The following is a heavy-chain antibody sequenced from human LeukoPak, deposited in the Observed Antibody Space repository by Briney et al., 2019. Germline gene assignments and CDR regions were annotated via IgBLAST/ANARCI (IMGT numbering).Heavy chain of an antibody. CDR3: ARSGISVTTSGVVIPNWFDS. CDR2: ISGSSYTT. J-gene: IGHJ5*01. V-gene: IGHV3-11*04. CDR1: GFTFRDHY. Sequence: MSGGSLRLSCEASGFTFRDHYMTWIRQAPGKGLDFISYISGSSYTTYYADSVRGRFTISRDNTKNSVFLQMDSLRVEDSAVYYCARSGISVTTSGVVIPNWFDSWGQGTLVTVSS. D-gene: IGHD3-3*01.